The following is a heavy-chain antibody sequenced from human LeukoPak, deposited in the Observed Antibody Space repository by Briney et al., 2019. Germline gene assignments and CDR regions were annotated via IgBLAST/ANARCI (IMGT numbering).Heavy chain of an antibody. D-gene: IGHD3-3*01. CDR2: NNPNSGGT. Sequence: ASVKVSCKASGYTFTGYYMHWVRQAPGQGLEWMGWNNPNSGGTNYAQKFQGRVTMTRDTSISTAYMELSRLRSDDTAVYYCARNHGFWSGYGNNWFDPWGQGTLVTVSS. CDR3: ARNHGFWSGYGNNWFDP. CDR1: GYTFTGYY. V-gene: IGHV1-2*02. J-gene: IGHJ5*02.